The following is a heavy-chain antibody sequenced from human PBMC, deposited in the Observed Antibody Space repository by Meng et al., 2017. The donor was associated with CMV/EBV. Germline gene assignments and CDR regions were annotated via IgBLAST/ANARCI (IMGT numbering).Heavy chain of an antibody. CDR2: ISSSGSTI. V-gene: IGHV3-11*04. Sequence: GESLKISCAASGFTFSDYYMSWIRQAPGKGLEWVSYISSSGSTIYYADSVKGRFTISRDNAKNSLCLQMNSLRAEDTAVYYCAREGIFGVAQHIDPWGQGTLVTVSS. CDR1: GFTFSDYY. CDR3: AREGIFGVAQHIDP. J-gene: IGHJ5*02. D-gene: IGHD3-3*01.